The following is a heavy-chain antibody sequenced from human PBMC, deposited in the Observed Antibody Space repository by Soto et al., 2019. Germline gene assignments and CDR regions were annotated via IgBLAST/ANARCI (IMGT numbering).Heavy chain of an antibody. CDR3: ARDTAMVPLDVEYYYYYMDV. CDR2: IIPILGIA. V-gene: IGHV1-69*04. Sequence: SVKVSCKASGGTFSSYTISWVRQAPGQGLEWMGRIIPILGIANYAQKFQGRVTITADKSTSTAYMELSSLRSEDTAVYYCARDTAMVPLDVEYYYYYMDVWGKGTTVTVSS. D-gene: IGHD5-18*01. J-gene: IGHJ6*03. CDR1: GGTFSSYT.